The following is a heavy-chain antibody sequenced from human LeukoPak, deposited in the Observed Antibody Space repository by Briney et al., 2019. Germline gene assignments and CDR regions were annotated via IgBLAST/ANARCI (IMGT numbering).Heavy chain of an antibody. CDR3: ARDDSTGYYYLDG. CDR1: GFTFSNYF. J-gene: IGHJ4*02. Sequence: GGSLRLSCAASGFTFSNYFMSWVRQAPGKGLEWVANIKEDGSEKYYVDSVKGRFTISRDNAKNSLYLEMNSLRAEDTAVYYCARDDSTGYYYLDGWGQGTLVTASS. D-gene: IGHD3-22*01. CDR2: IKEDGSEK. V-gene: IGHV3-7*05.